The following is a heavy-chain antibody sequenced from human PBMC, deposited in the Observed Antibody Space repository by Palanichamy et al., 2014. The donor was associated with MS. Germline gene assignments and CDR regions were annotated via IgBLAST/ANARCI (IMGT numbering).Heavy chain of an antibody. D-gene: IGHD1-26*01. V-gene: IGHV3-74*01. J-gene: IGHJ4*02. CDR3: ARGGSYYPDY. CDR1: GFTFSSYW. CDR2: ISSTGSST. Sequence: EVQLVEAGGGLVQPGGSLRLSCAASGFTFSSYWMHWVRQVPGKGLVWVSRISSTGSSTSYADSVKDRFTVSRDNAKNTLYLQMNSLRVEDTAVYYCARGGSYYPDYWGQGTLVTVSS.